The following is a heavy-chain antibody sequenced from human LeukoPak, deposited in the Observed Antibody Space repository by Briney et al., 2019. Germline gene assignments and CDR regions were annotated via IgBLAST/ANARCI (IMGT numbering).Heavy chain of an antibody. Sequence: ASVKVSCKASGYTFTSYGISWVRQAPGQGLEWMGWISAYNGNTNYAQKLQGRVTMTTDTSTSTAYMELRSLRSDDTAVYYCARGGVTWIQLWSTSLDYWGQGTLVTVSS. D-gene: IGHD5-18*01. CDR2: ISAYNGNT. CDR1: GYTFTSYG. CDR3: ARGGVTWIQLWSTSLDY. J-gene: IGHJ4*02. V-gene: IGHV1-18*01.